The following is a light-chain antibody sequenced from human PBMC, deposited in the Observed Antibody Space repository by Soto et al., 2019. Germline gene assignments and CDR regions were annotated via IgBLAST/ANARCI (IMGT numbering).Light chain of an antibody. CDR2: DVS. V-gene: IGLV2-8*01. CDR1: SSDVGGYNY. Sequence: QSALTQPPSASGSPGQSVTISCTGTSSDVGGYNYVSWYQQHPGKAPKLIIYDVSQWPSGVPHRFSGSKSGNTASLTVSGLQVDDEADYYCSSYAGSNNRYVFGSGTKLTVL. CDR3: SSYAGSNNRYV. J-gene: IGLJ1*01.